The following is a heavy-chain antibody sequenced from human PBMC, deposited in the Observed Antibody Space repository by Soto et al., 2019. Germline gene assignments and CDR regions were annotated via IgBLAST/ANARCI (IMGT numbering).Heavy chain of an antibody. CDR3: ASGNYYDSSGYFGY. V-gene: IGHV1-69*13. D-gene: IGHD3-22*01. J-gene: IGHJ4*02. Sequence: ASVKVSCKASGGTFSSYAISWVRQAPGQGLEWMGGIIPIFGTANYAQKFQGRVTITADESTSTAYMELSSLRSEDTAVYYCASGNYYDSSGYFGYWGQGTLVTVSS. CDR1: GGTFSSYA. CDR2: IIPIFGTA.